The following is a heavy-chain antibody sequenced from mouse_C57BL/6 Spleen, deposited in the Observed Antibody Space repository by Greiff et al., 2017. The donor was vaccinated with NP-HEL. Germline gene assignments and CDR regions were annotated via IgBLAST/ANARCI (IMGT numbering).Heavy chain of an antibody. CDR3: TRDPLGNYERAMDY. CDR2: ISSGGDYI. V-gene: IGHV5-9-1*02. J-gene: IGHJ4*01. CDR1: GFTFSSYA. Sequence: EVNLVESGEGLVKPGGSLKLSCAASGFTFSSYAMSWVRQTPEKRLEWVAYISSGGDYIYYADTVKGRFTISRDNARNTLYLQMSSLKSEDTAMYYCTRDPLGNYERAMDYWGQGTSVTVSS. D-gene: IGHD2-1*01.